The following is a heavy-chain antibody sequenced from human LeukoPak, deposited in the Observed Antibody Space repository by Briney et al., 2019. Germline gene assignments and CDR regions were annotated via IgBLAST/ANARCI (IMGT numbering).Heavy chain of an antibody. J-gene: IGHJ5*02. CDR1: GGSISSSNW. V-gene: IGHV4-4*02. D-gene: IGHD6-13*01. CDR2: IYHSGST. CDR3: ARGKIAAAGTVRNWFDP. Sequence: SETLSLTCAVSGGSISSSNWWSWVRQPPGKGLEWIGEIYHSGSTNYNPSLKSRVTTSVDKSKNQFSLKLSSVTAADTAVYYCARGKIAAAGTVRNWFDPWGQGTLVTVSS.